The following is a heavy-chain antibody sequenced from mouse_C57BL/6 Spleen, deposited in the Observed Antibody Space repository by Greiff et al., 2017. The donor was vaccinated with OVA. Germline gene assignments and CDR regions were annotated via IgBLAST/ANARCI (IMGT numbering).Heavy chain of an antibody. D-gene: IGHD1-1*01. J-gene: IGHJ1*03. CDR3: ARKAIYYYGSSYYWYFDV. CDR1: GYTFTSYW. Sequence: QVQLQQPGAELVKPGASVKMSCKASGYTFTSYWITWVKQRPGQGLEWIGDIYPGSGSTNYNEKFKSKATLTVDTSSSKAYMQLSSLTSEDSAVYYCARKAIYYYGSSYYWYFDVWGTGTTVTVSS. V-gene: IGHV1-55*01. CDR2: IYPGSGST.